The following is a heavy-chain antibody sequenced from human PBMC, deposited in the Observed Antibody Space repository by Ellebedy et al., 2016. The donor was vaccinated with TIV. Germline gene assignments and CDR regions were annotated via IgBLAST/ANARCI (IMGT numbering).Heavy chain of an antibody. J-gene: IGHJ4*02. D-gene: IGHD5-12*01. Sequence: ASVKVSXKASGYTFRNSGICWVRHAPGQGLEWMGWISPYSGDTSFAQKLQGRLTMTTDTSTSTAYMELWSLRSDDTAVYYCARDAGGYENALDYWGQGTLVTVSS. V-gene: IGHV1-18*01. CDR2: ISPYSGDT. CDR1: GYTFRNSG. CDR3: ARDAGGYENALDY.